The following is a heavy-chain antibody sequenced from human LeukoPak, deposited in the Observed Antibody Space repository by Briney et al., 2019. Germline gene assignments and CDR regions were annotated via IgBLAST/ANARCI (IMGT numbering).Heavy chain of an antibody. Sequence: GGSLRLSCAASGFTFSSYGMNWVRQAPGKGLEWVSGISGSGGSTYYADSEKGRFTISRDNSKNTLYLQMNSLRAEDTAVYYCAKSIGTLNAFDIWGQGTMVTVSS. CDR2: ISGSGGST. CDR1: GFTFSSYG. J-gene: IGHJ3*02. V-gene: IGHV3-23*01. CDR3: AKSIGTLNAFDI. D-gene: IGHD3-22*01.